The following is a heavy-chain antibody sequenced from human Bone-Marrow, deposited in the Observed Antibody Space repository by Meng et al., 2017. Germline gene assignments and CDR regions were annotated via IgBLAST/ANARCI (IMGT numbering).Heavy chain of an antibody. J-gene: IGHJ4*02. Sequence: GESLKISCAASGFTFSSYAMSWVRQAPGKGLEWVSGISDRGGRTYYADSVKGRFTISRDNFKNTLYLQMNSLRAEDTAVYYCAKGGVAQGRGYWGQGTLVTVSS. D-gene: IGHD3-10*01. V-gene: IGHV3-23*01. CDR3: AKGGVAQGRGY. CDR2: ISDRGGRT. CDR1: GFTFSSYA.